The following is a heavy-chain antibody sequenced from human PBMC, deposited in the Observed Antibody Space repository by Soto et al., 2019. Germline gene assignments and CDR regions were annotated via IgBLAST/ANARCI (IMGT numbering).Heavy chain of an antibody. CDR2: INHSGST. Sequence: SETLSLTCAVYGGSFSGYYWSWIRQPPGKGLEWIGEINHSGSTNYNPSLKSRVTISVDTSKNQFSLKLSSVTAADTAVYYCARVGFNWNDDYCGMDVWGQGTTVTVSS. J-gene: IGHJ6*02. D-gene: IGHD1-20*01. V-gene: IGHV4-34*01. CDR3: ARVGFNWNDDYCGMDV. CDR1: GGSFSGYY.